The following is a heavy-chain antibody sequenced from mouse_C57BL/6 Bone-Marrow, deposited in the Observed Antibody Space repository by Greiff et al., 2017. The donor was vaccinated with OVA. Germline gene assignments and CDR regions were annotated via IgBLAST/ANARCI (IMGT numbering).Heavy chain of an antibody. J-gene: IGHJ3*01. CDR3: DRRDYYGSSPFAY. Sequence: VHLVESGPGLVQPSQSLSITCTVSGFSLTSYGLHWVRQSPGKGLAWLGVIWSGGSTDYNAAFISRLSISKDNSKIQVFFKMNRLQADDTAIYYCDRRDYYGSSPFAYWGQGTLVTVSA. CDR1: GFSLTSYG. D-gene: IGHD1-1*01. CDR2: IWSGGST. V-gene: IGHV2-2*01.